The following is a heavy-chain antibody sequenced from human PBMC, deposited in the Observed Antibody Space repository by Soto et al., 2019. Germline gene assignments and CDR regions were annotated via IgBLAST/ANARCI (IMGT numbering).Heavy chain of an antibody. CDR2: ISGSSSYI. J-gene: IGHJ3*02. CDR3: ARTDYGDYVRGAFDI. V-gene: IGHV3-21*01. Sequence: EVQLVESGGGLVKPGGSLRLSCAASGFTFSSHNMNWVRQAPGKGLEWVSCISGSSSYIFYADSVKGRFTISRDNAKNSLYLQTNSLRVEDTAVYYCARTDYGDYVRGAFDIWGQGTMVTVSS. D-gene: IGHD4-17*01. CDR1: GFTFSSHN.